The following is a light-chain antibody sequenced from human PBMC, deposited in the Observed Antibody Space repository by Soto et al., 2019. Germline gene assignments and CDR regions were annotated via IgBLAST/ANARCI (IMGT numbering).Light chain of an antibody. J-gene: IGKJ5*01. CDR2: KAS. V-gene: IGKV1-5*03. CDR1: QSISSW. CDR3: QQYNSYRSIT. Sequence: DIQMTQSPSTLSASVGDRVTITCRASQSISSWLAWYQQKPGKAPKLLIYKASSLKSGVPSRFSGSGSGTEFTLTISSLQPDDFATYYCQQYNSYRSITFGQGTRLEIK.